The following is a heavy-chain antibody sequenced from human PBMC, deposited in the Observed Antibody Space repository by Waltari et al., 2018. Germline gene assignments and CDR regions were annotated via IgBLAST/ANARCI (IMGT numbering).Heavy chain of an antibody. Sequence: QVQLQQWGAGLLKPSETLSLTCAVYGGSFSGYYWSWIRQPPGKGLEWIGEINHSGSTNYNPSLKSRVTISVDTSKNQFSLKLSSVTAADTAVYYCATVWFGDNDSPSWFDPWGQGTLVTVSS. CDR2: INHSGST. CDR3: ATVWFGDNDSPSWFDP. J-gene: IGHJ5*02. D-gene: IGHD3-10*01. CDR1: GGSFSGYY. V-gene: IGHV4-34*01.